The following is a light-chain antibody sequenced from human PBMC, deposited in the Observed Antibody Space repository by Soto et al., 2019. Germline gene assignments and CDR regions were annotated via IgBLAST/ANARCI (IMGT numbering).Light chain of an antibody. CDR2: GAS. J-gene: IGKJ3*01. V-gene: IGKV1-27*01. Sequence: DIQMTQSPSSLSASVGDRVTITCRASQGISNYLAWYQQKPGKVPKLLMYGASTLQSGVPSRFSGSGSGTEFTLIISSLQPEDVATYYRQKYNSASFTFGPGTKVDIK. CDR3: QKYNSASFT. CDR1: QGISNY.